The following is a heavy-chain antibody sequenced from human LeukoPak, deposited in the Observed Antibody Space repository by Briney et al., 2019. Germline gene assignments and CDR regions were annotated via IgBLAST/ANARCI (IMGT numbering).Heavy chain of an antibody. CDR3: VRVKGTYFDY. J-gene: IGHJ4*02. CDR1: GFPLSSYS. V-gene: IGHV3-48*01. Sequence: GGSLRLSCAASGFPLSSYSINWVRQAPGKGLEWVSYISSSGSAIYYVDSVKGRFTVSRDNAKNSLSLQMNSPRAEDTAVYYCVRVKGTYFDYWGQGALVTVSS. CDR2: ISSSGSAI. D-gene: IGHD1-1*01.